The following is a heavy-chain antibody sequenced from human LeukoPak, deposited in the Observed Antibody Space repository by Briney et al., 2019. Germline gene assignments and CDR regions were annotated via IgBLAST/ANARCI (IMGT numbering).Heavy chain of an antibody. V-gene: IGHV3-21*01. CDR2: ISSTGSNI. J-gene: IGHJ4*02. Sequence: PGGSLRLSCEASGFTFNSYGMSWVRQAPGRGLEWVSSISSTGSNIFYADSVKGRFTISRDNAKNSVYLQMNTLRAEDTGIYYCARSEGGSENYWGQGILVAVSS. CDR3: ARSEGGSENY. CDR1: GFTFNSYG. D-gene: IGHD1-26*01.